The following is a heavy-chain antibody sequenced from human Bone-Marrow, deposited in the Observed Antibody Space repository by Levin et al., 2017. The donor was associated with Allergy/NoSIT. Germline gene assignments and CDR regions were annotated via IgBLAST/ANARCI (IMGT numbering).Heavy chain of an antibody. CDR1: GFSLSNARMG. Sequence: SGPTLVKPTETLTLTCTVSGFSLSNARMGVSWIRQPPGKALEWLAHIFSNDEKSYSTSLKSRLTISKDTSKSQVVLTMTNMDPVDTATYYCARTGRTTVTTIPVHAFDIWGQGTMVTVSS. CDR2: IFSNDEK. D-gene: IGHD4-17*01. J-gene: IGHJ3*02. V-gene: IGHV2-26*01. CDR3: ARTGRTTVTTIPVHAFDI.